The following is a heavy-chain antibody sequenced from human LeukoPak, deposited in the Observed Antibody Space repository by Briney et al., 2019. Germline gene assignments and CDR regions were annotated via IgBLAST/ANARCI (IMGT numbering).Heavy chain of an antibody. D-gene: IGHD6-19*01. Sequence: GGSLRLSCAASGFTFSSYDMHWVRQAPGKGLEWVAVIWYDGSNKYYADSVKGRFTISRDNSKNTLYLQMNSLRAEDTAVYYCAKDLVAVAGTGDYWGQGTLVTVSS. CDR3: AKDLVAVAGTGDY. CDR2: IWYDGSNK. V-gene: IGHV3-33*06. CDR1: GFTFSSYD. J-gene: IGHJ4*02.